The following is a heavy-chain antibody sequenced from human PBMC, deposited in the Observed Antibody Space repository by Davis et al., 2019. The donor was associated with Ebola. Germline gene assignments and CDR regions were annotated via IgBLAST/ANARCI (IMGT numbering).Heavy chain of an antibody. CDR3: AHSIAYCGGDCYSHFDY. V-gene: IGHV2-5*02. CDR1: GFLLSTSGVG. Sequence: SGPTLVKPTQTLTLTCTFSGFLLSTSGVGVGWIRQPPGKALEWLALIYWDDDKRYSPSLKSRLTITKDTSKNQVVLTMTNMDPVDTATYYCAHSIAYCGGDCYSHFDYWGQGTLVTVSS. J-gene: IGHJ4*02. D-gene: IGHD2-21*01. CDR2: IYWDDDK.